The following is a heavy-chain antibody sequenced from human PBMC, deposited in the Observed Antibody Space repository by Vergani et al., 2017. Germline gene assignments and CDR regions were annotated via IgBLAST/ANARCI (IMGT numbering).Heavy chain of an antibody. D-gene: IGHD3-10*01. V-gene: IGHV3-64*01. Sequence: EVQLVESGGGLVQPGGSLRLSCAASGFTFSSYAMHWVRQAPGKGLEYVSAISSNGGSTYYANSVKGRFTISRDNSKNTLYLQMGSLRAEDMAVYYCARDSFGTDYYGSGRKLNYYYYYMDVWGKGTTVTVSS. J-gene: IGHJ6*03. CDR1: GFTFSSYA. CDR3: ARDSFGTDYYGSGRKLNYYYYYMDV. CDR2: ISSNGGST.